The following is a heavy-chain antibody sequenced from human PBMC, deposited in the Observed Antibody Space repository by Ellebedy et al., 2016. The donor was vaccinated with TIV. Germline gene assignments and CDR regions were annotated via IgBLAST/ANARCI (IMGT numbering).Heavy chain of an antibody. CDR1: GKNFGSTW. J-gene: IGHJ6*02. CDR3: ARQGHSGYEYYYYGMDV. V-gene: IGHV5-51*01. Sequence: GESLKISCTGSGKNFGSTWIGWVRQMPGKGLEWMGIIYPGDSDTRYSPSFQGQVTISADKSISTAYLQWSSLKASDTAMYYCARQGHSGYEYYYYGMDVWGQGTTVTVSS. CDR2: IYPGDSDT. D-gene: IGHD5-12*01.